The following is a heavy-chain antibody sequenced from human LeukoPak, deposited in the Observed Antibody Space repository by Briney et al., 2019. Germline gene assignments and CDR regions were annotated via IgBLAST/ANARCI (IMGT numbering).Heavy chain of an antibody. CDR2: IYYSGNT. CDR1: GGSISSYC. CDR3: ARVLSSSSKVFDC. D-gene: IGHD6-6*01. V-gene: IGHV4-59*01. J-gene: IGHJ4*02. Sequence: PSETLSLTCNVSGGSISSYCWSWIRQPPGKGLEWIGDIYYSGNTNYNTSLKSRVTMSVDRPKNQFSLKVTSVTTADTAVYYCARVLSSSSKVFDCWGQGTLVTVSS.